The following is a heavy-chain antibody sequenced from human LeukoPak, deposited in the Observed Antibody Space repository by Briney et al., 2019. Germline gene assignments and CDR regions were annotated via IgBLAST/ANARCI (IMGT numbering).Heavy chain of an antibody. CDR1: GGSFSGNY. D-gene: IGHD1-26*01. CDR3: ARRVGATFDY. CDR2: INHSGST. Sequence: SETLSLTCAVYGGSFSGNYWSWIRQPPGKGLEWIGEINHSGSTNYNPSLKSRVTISVDTSKNQFSLKLSSVTAADTAVYYCARRVGATFDYWGLGTLVTVSS. J-gene: IGHJ4*02. V-gene: IGHV4-34*01.